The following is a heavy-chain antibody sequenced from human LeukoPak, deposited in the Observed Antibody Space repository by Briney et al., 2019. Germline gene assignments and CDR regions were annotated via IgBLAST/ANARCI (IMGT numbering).Heavy chain of an antibody. D-gene: IGHD2-2*01. CDR1: GFTFSSYW. Sequence: GGSLRLSCAASGFTFSSYWMNWVRQAPGKGLEWVANIKQDGSEKYYVDSVKGRFTISRDNAKNSLYLQMNSLRAEDTAVYYCAREIGYCSSTSCHAKDYWGQGTLVTVSS. CDR2: IKQDGSEK. CDR3: AREIGYCSSTSCHAKDY. V-gene: IGHV3-7*01. J-gene: IGHJ4*02.